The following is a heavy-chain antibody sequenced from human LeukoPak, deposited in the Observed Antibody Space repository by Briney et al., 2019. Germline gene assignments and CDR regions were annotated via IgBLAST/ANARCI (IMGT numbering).Heavy chain of an antibody. D-gene: IGHD6-13*01. CDR1: GYTFTSYD. CDR2: MNPNSGNT. J-gene: IGHJ6*03. Sequence: ASVKVSCKASGYTFTSYDINWVRQATGQGLEWMGWMNPNSGNTGYAQKFQGRVTMTRNTSISTAYMELSSLRSEDTAVYYCARGSDSSSWYPISRSSYYHYYYMDVWGKGTTVTVSS. CDR3: ARGSDSSSWYPISRSSYYHYYYMDV. V-gene: IGHV1-8*01.